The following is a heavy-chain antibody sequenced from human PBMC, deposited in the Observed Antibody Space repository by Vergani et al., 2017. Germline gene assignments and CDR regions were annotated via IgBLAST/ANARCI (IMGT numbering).Heavy chain of an antibody. CDR2: IIPIFGTA. Sequence: QVQLVQSGAEVKKPGSSVKVSCKASGGTFSSYAISWVRQAPGQGLEWMGGIIPIFGTANYAQKFQGRVTITADESTSTAYMELSSLRSEDRAVYYCARVLVAGVRVGYFDYWGQGTLVTVSS. V-gene: IGHV1-69*01. J-gene: IGHJ4*02. CDR3: ARVLVAGVRVGYFDY. D-gene: IGHD2-2*01. CDR1: GGTFSSYA.